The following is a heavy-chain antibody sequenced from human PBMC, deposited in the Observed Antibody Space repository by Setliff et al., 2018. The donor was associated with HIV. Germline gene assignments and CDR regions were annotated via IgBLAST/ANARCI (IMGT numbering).Heavy chain of an antibody. CDR3: AKDAGYCSGESCYFNMDV. J-gene: IGHJ6*03. Sequence: GGSLRLSCVVSGFIFENHAMHWVRRAPGKGLEWLTLLRQDVNKDYYGDSVKGRFTITRDNSKKTLYLYMNNLRSEDTAVYYCAKDAGYCSGESCYFNMDVWGKGTTVTVSS. CDR1: GFIFENHA. CDR2: LRQDVNKD. D-gene: IGHD2-8*02. V-gene: IGHV3-30*02.